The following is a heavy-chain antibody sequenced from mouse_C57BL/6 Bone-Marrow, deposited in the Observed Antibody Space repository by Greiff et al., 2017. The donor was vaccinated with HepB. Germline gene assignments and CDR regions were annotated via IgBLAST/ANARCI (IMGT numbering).Heavy chain of an antibody. V-gene: IGHV5-9-1*02. D-gene: IGHD2-2*01. J-gene: IGHJ2*01. Sequence: EVKLMESGAGLVKPGGSLKLSCAASGFTFSSYAMSWVRQTPEKRLEWVAYISSGGDYIYYADTVKGRFTISRDNARNTLYLQMSSLKSEDTAMYYCTRDGYDLFDYWGQGTTLTVSS. CDR3: TRDGYDLFDY. CDR1: GFTFSSYA. CDR2: ISSGGDYI.